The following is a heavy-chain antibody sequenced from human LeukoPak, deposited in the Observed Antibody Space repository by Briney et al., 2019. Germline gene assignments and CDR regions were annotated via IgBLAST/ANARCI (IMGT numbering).Heavy chain of an antibody. CDR2: IRYDGSNK. CDR1: GFTFSSYG. CDR3: AREHAAGMEVYDLPNAFDV. Sequence: GGSLRLSCAASGFTFSSYGMHWVRQAPGKGLEWVAFIRYDGSNKYYADSVKGRFTISRDISKNTLYLQMDSQRSEDTAMYYCAREHAAGMEVYDLPNAFDVWGQGTMDIVS. V-gene: IGHV3-30*02. D-gene: IGHD5/OR15-5a*01. J-gene: IGHJ3*01.